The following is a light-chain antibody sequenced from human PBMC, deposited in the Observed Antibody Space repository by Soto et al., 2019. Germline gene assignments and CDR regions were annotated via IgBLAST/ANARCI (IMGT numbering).Light chain of an antibody. CDR3: QQYGSSLYT. J-gene: IGKJ2*01. Sequence: EIVLTQSPGTLSLSPGERATLSCRANQSVSTRYLGWYQQKPGQAPRLLIYGASSRATGIPDRFSGSGSGTDFTLTIYRLEPEDFAVYYCQQYGSSLYTFGQGTKLDI. V-gene: IGKV3-20*01. CDR1: QSVSTRY. CDR2: GAS.